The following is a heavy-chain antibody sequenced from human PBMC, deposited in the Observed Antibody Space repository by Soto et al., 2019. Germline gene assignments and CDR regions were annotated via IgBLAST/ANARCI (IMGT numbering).Heavy chain of an antibody. CDR2: INQDGSKK. Sequence: EVQLMESGGGLVQPGGSLRLSCAASGFTFSTYWMDWVRQTPGKGLEWVANINQDGSKKNYVDSVKGRFTISRDNAKNSLYWQMSSLTSEDSALYYCSRSLNAWGQGTLVTVSS. CDR1: GFTFSTYW. V-gene: IGHV3-7*01. J-gene: IGHJ5*02. CDR3: SRSLNA.